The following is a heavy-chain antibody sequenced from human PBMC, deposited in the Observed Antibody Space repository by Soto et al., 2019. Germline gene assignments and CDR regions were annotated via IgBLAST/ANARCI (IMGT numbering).Heavy chain of an antibody. CDR1: GGSLSYRY. V-gene: IGHV4-59*11. CDR3: ARTIDYGYMDV. D-gene: IGHD3-16*01. Sequence: QVQLQESGPGLVNPPETLSLTCIVSGGSLSYRYWSWIRQPPGKELEWIAYIYYSGSPNYSPSLRNRLTVSVDTANNHFSLKLTSVTVADTATYYCARTIDYGYMDVWGKGTTVTVSS. CDR2: IYYSGSP. J-gene: IGHJ6*03.